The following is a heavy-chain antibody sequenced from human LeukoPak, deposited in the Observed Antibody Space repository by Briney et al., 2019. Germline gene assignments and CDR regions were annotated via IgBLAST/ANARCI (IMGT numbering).Heavy chain of an antibody. CDR2: IKQDGSEK. J-gene: IGHJ4*02. CDR1: GFIFSSYA. V-gene: IGHV3-7*01. CDR3: ARDRYYYDSSGYAY. D-gene: IGHD3-22*01. Sequence: GGSLRLSCAASGFIFSSYAMSWVRQAPGKGLEWVANIKQDGSEKDYVDSVKGRFTISRDNAKNSLYLQMNSLRAEDTAVYYCARDRYYYDSSGYAYWGQGTLVTVSS.